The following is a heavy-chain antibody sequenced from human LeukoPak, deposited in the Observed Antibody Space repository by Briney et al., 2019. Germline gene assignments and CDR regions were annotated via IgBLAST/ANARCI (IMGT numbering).Heavy chain of an antibody. Sequence: GGSLRLSCAASGFTFSSFGMHWVRQAPGKGLDWVAVISSDGTNKHYADSVKGRFTISRDNAKNSLYLQMNSLRAEDTAVYYCARDSNMIRGVINWFDPWGQGTLVTVSS. CDR2: ISSDGTNK. CDR3: ARDSNMIRGVINWFDP. D-gene: IGHD3-10*01. CDR1: GFTFSSFG. V-gene: IGHV3-30*03. J-gene: IGHJ5*02.